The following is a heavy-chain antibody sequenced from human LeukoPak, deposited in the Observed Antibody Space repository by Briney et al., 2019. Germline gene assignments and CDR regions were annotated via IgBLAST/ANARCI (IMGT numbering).Heavy chain of an antibody. CDR1: GYTFTSYG. CDR2: ISAYNGNT. J-gene: IGHJ4*02. V-gene: IGHV1-18*01. D-gene: IGHD2-15*01. Sequence: ASVKVSCKASGYTFTSYGISWVRQAPGQGLEWMGWISAYNGNTNYAQKLQGRVTMTTDTSTSTAYMERRSLRPDDTAVYYCARDDIVVVVAATYWVYWGQGTLVTVSS. CDR3: ARDDIVVVVAATYWVY.